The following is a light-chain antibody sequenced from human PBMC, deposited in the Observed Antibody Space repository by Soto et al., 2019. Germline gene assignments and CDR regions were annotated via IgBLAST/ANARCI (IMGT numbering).Light chain of an antibody. Sequence: QSVLTQPPSVSGAPGQRVTISCTGSRSNIGAGYDVHWYQQLPGTAPKLLIYGNSNRPSGVPDRFSGSKSGTSASLAITGLQAEDEADYYCQSYDSSLSGYGFGTGTKVTVL. CDR3: QSYDSSLSGYG. J-gene: IGLJ1*01. V-gene: IGLV1-40*01. CDR2: GNS. CDR1: RSNIGAGYD.